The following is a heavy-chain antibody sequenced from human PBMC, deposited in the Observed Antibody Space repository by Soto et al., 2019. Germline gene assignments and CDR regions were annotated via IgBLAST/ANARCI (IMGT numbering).Heavy chain of an antibody. Sequence: PGGSLRLSCAASGFTFSSYAMSWVRQAPGKGLEWVSAISGSGGSTYYADSVKGRFTISRDNSKNTLYLQMNSLRAEDTAVYYCAKANVLRFLEWSPPRGYFDYWGQGTLVTVSS. CDR1: GFTFSSYA. D-gene: IGHD3-3*01. J-gene: IGHJ4*02. CDR3: AKANVLRFLEWSPPRGYFDY. V-gene: IGHV3-23*01. CDR2: ISGSGGST.